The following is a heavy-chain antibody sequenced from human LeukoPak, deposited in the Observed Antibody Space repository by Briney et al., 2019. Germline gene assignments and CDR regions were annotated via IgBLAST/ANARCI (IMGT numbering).Heavy chain of an antibody. CDR2: IKSKTDGGTT. V-gene: IGHV3-15*01. Sequence: GSLRLSCAASGFTFSNAWMSWVRQAPGKGLEWVGRIKSKTDGGTTDYAAPVKGRFAISRDDSKNTLYLQMNSLKTEDTAVYYCTTARITMIVVVFDYWGQGTLVTVSS. CDR3: TTARITMIVVVFDY. D-gene: IGHD3-22*01. J-gene: IGHJ4*02. CDR1: GFTFSNAW.